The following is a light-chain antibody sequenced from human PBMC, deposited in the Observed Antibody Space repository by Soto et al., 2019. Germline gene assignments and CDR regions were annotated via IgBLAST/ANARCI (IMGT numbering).Light chain of an antibody. CDR2: EVS. CDR1: SSDVGNYKY. Sequence: ALTQPASVSGSPGQSITISCTGTSSDVGNYKYVSWYQQHPGKAPKLMIYEVSNRPSGVSNRFPGSKSGNTASLTISGLQAEDETDYYCFSYTSSGTYVFGTGTKVTVL. J-gene: IGLJ1*01. CDR3: FSYTSSGTYV. V-gene: IGLV2-14*01.